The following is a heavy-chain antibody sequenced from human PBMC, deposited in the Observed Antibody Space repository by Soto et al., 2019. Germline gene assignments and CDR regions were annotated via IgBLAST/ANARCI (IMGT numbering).Heavy chain of an antibody. Sequence: QEQLVESGGGMVHPGTSLRLSCVASGITLAAHGMHWVRQAPGKGLEWVALSWYDGKTSYGDSGKGRFTISRDTSTGTLFLDMKSLEPDDTAVYFCARVRNNNDTRLDVWGQGTTVIVSS. D-gene: IGHD2-8*01. V-gene: IGHV3-33*02. CDR1: GITLAAHG. CDR3: ARVRNNNDTRLDV. J-gene: IGHJ6*02. CDR2: SWYDGKT.